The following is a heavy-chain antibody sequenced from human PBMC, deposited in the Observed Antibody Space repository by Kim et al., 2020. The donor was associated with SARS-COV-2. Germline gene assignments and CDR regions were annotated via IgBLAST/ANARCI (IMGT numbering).Heavy chain of an antibody. V-gene: IGHV3-30-3*01. CDR1: GFTFSSYA. CDR2: ISYDGSNK. D-gene: IGHD6-13*01. J-gene: IGHJ4*02. CDR3: ARGPGYISQ. Sequence: GGSLRLSCAASGFTFSSYAMHWVRQAPGKGLEWVAVISYDGSNKYYADSVKGRFTISRDNSKNTLYLQMNSLRAEDTAVYYCARGPGYISQWGQGTLVTVSS.